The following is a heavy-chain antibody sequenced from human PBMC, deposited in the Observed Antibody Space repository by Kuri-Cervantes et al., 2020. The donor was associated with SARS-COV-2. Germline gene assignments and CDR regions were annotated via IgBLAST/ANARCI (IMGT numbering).Heavy chain of an antibody. CDR1: GDSFDYRF. CDR3: ARSGPGAISREDGACDI. CDR2: ITPFNGNT. D-gene: IGHD5-24*01. V-gene: IGHV1-45*01. J-gene: IGHJ3*02. Sequence: SVKVSCKASGDSFDYRFLHWVRQAPGQPLEWMGWITPFNGNTNYAQRFQDRVTITRDRSMSTTYMELSSLRSDDTAMYYCARSGPGAISREDGACDIWGQGTMVTVSS.